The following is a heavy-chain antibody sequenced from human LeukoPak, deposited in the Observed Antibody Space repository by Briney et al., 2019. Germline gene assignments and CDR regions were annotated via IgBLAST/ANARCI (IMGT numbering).Heavy chain of an antibody. Sequence: SETLSLTCTVSGGSISSGVYYWSWIRQPAGKGLEWIGRIYTSGSTNYNPSLKSRVTISLDTSKNQFSLRLSSVTAADTAVYYCARDRYPAAGTLDYWGQGTPVTVSS. D-gene: IGHD6-13*01. CDR3: ARDRYPAAGTLDY. V-gene: IGHV4-61*02. J-gene: IGHJ4*02. CDR2: IYTSGST. CDR1: GGSISSGVYY.